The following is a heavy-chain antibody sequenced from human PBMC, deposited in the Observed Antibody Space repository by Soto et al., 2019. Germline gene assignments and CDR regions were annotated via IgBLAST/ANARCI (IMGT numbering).Heavy chain of an antibody. Sequence: SETLSLTCTLSCCPITNYSSWIRQHPGKGLEWIGYIYDSGSTYYNPSLKSRVTMSLDTSKHQLSLKLTSVTAADTALYYCARQGFGATHGLVDVWGQGTTVTVSS. CDR1: CCPITNY. J-gene: IGHJ6*02. V-gene: IGHV4-31*03. CDR3: ARQGFGATHGLVDV. CDR2: IYDSGST. D-gene: IGHD3-10*01.